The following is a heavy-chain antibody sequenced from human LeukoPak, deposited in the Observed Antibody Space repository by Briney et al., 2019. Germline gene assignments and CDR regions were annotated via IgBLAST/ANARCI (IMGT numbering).Heavy chain of an antibody. CDR3: ARISTMVRHY. J-gene: IGHJ4*02. CDR1: VFTFSSYW. V-gene: IGHV3-74*03. D-gene: IGHD3-10*01. Sequence: GGSLRLSCPVSVFTFSSYWMHWVRQAPGKGLVWMASSKSDGSSTTYADSVKGRFTISRDNTENTLYLQMNSLRFEDTAVYYCARISTMVRHYWGQGTLVTVSS. CDR2: SKSDGSST.